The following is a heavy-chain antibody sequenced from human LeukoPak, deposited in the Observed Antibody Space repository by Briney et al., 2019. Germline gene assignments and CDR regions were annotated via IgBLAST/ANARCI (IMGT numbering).Heavy chain of an antibody. CDR1: GFTFSSYE. D-gene: IGHD1-26*01. Sequence: PGGSLRLSCAASGFTFSSYEMKWVRQPPGKGLEWIGSIYYSGSTYYNPSLKSRVTISVDTSKNQFSLKLSSVTAADTAVYYCARFSGYVVGATRSAFDYWGQGTLVTVSS. V-gene: IGHV4-39*01. J-gene: IGHJ4*02. CDR2: IYYSGST. CDR3: ARFSGYVVGATRSAFDY.